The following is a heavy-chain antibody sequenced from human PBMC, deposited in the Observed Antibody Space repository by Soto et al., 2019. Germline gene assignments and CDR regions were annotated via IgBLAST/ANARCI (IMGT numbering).Heavy chain of an antibody. Sequence: ASVKVSCKASGYTFTSYDINWVRQATGQGLEWMGWMNPNSGNTGYAQKFQGRVTMTRNTSISTAYMELSSLRSEDTAVYYCARGRGGYSYGLGYYYGMDVWRQGTTVTVSS. V-gene: IGHV1-8*01. J-gene: IGHJ6*02. CDR2: MNPNSGNT. CDR1: GYTFTSYD. D-gene: IGHD5-18*01. CDR3: ARGRGGYSYGLGYYYGMDV.